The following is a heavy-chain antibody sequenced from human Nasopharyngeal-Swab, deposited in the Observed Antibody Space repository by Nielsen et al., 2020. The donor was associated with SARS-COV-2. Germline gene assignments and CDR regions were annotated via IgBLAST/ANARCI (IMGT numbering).Heavy chain of an antibody. Sequence: GLEGVGVIWYDGSNKYYADSVKGRFTISRGNSKNTLYLQMNSLRAEDTAVYYCAKREITMVRGVIGYFDYWGQGTLVTVS. D-gene: IGHD3-10*01. CDR2: IWYDGSNK. V-gene: IGHV3-33*06. J-gene: IGHJ4*02. CDR3: AKREITMVRGVIGYFDY.